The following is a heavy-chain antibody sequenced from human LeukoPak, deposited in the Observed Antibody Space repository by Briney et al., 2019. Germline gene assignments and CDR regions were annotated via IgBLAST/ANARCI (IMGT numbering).Heavy chain of an antibody. Sequence: SETLSLTCAVYGGSFSGYYWSWIRQPPGKGLEWIGEINHSGSTNYNPSLKSRVTISVDTSKNQFSLKLSSETAADTAVYYCARALGYCSSTSCYPGTRFDYWGQGTLVTVSS. V-gene: IGHV4-34*01. D-gene: IGHD2-2*01. CDR3: ARALGYCSSTSCYPGTRFDY. J-gene: IGHJ4*02. CDR1: GGSFSGYY. CDR2: INHSGST.